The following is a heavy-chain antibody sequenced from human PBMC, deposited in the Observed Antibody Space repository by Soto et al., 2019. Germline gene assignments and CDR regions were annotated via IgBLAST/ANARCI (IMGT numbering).Heavy chain of an antibody. J-gene: IGHJ4*02. CDR2: TYYRSKWYS. V-gene: IGHV6-1*01. D-gene: IGHD6-19*01. CDR1: GDSVSSTSAA. Sequence: SQTLSLTCAISGDSVSSTSAAWSWIRQSPSRGLEWLGRTYYRSKWYSDYAVSVKSRITINPDTSRNQFSLQLNSVTPEDTAVYYCARGSYYSGWVWGQGTLVTVAS. CDR3: ARGSYYSGWV.